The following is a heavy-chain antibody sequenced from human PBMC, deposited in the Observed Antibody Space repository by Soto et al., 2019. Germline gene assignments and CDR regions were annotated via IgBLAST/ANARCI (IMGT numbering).Heavy chain of an antibody. D-gene: IGHD4-17*01. CDR1: GYSISSGYY. J-gene: IGHJ5*02. V-gene: IGHV4-38-2*01. Sequence: SETLSLTCAVSGYSISSGYYWGWIRQPPGKGLEWIGSIYHSGSTYYNPSLKSRVTISVDTSKNQFSLKLSSVTAADTAVYYCARGDYAWFDPWGQGTLVTVSS. CDR2: IYHSGST. CDR3: ARGDYAWFDP.